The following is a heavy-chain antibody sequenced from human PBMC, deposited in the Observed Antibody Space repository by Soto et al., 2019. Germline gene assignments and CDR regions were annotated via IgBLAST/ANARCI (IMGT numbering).Heavy chain of an antibody. CDR3: ARLYYYGSGSYSFDY. CDR2: ISAYNGNT. D-gene: IGHD3-10*01. Sequence: ASVKVSCKASGYTFTSYGISWVRQAPGQGLEWMGWISAYNGNTNYAQKLQGRVTMTTDTSTSTAYMELRSLRSDDTAVYYCARLYYYGSGSYSFDYWRQGTLFTVSS. V-gene: IGHV1-18*04. CDR1: GYTFTSYG. J-gene: IGHJ4*02.